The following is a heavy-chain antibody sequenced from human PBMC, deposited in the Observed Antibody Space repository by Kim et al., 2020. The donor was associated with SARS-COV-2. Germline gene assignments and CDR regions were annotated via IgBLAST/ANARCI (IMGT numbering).Heavy chain of an antibody. CDR2: ISAYNGNT. J-gene: IGHJ6*02. D-gene: IGHD1-26*01. CDR3: ARELSGSYNTKPYYYYYGMDV. CDR1: GYTFTSYG. V-gene: IGHV1-18*01. Sequence: ASVKVSCKASGYTFTSYGISWVRQVPGQGLEWMGWISAYNGNTNYAQKLQGRVTMTTDTSTSTAYMELRSLRADDTAVYYCARELSGSYNTKPYYYYYGMDVWGQGTTVTVSS.